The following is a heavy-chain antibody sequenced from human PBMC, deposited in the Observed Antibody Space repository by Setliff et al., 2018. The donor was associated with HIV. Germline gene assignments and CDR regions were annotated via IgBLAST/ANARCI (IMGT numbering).Heavy chain of an antibody. V-gene: IGHV1-18*01. J-gene: IGHJ4*02. CDR1: GYFFNHYG. Sequence: GASVKVSCKASGYFFNHYGIAWVRQAPGQGLEWMGWISGFNGNTNYAQILQDRVTVTTDTSTSTAYMELRSLRSADTAVYFCARGTVVGATIYYFDYWGQGTLVTVSS. CDR3: ARGTVVGATIYYFDY. D-gene: IGHD1-26*01. CDR2: ISGFNGNT.